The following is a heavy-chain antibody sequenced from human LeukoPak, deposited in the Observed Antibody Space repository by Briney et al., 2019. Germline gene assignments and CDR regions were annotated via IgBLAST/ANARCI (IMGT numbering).Heavy chain of an antibody. J-gene: IGHJ4*02. Sequence: PGGSLRLSCAASGFTFSSYSMNWVRQAPGKGLEWVSSISSSSSYIYYADSVKGRFTISRDNSKNRLFLQMNSLRVEDTAVYFCAKTGSRDQGGLDYWGQGTLVTVSS. V-gene: IGHV3-21*04. CDR3: AKTGSRDQGGLDY. D-gene: IGHD3-10*01. CDR1: GFTFSSYS. CDR2: ISSSSSYI.